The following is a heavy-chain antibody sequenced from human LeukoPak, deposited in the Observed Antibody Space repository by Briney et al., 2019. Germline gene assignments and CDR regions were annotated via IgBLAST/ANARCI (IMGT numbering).Heavy chain of an antibody. Sequence: GGSLRLSCAASAFTFSDYSMNWVRQAPGKGLEWVSVIYSGGSTYYADSVKGRFTISRDNSKNTLYLQMNSLRAEDTAVYYCARARPTLRYFDWLSFDYWGQGTLVTVSS. D-gene: IGHD3-9*01. V-gene: IGHV3-53*01. CDR2: IYSGGST. CDR3: ARARPTLRYFDWLSFDY. CDR1: AFTFSDYS. J-gene: IGHJ4*02.